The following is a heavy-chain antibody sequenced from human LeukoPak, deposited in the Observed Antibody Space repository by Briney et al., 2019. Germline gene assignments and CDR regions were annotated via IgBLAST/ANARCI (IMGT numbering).Heavy chain of an antibody. CDR2: ITGSGSTI. CDR3: AELGITMIGGV. J-gene: IGHJ6*04. CDR1: GFTFSSYE. Sequence: PGGSLRLSCAASGFTFSSYEMNWVRQAPGKGLEWVSYITGSGSTIYYADSVKGRFTISRDNAKNSLYLQMNSLRAEDTAVYYCAELGITMIGGVWGKGTTVTISS. V-gene: IGHV3-48*03. D-gene: IGHD3-10*02.